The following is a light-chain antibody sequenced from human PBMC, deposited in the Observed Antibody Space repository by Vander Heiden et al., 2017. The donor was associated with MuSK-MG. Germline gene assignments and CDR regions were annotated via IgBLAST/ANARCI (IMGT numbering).Light chain of an antibody. Sequence: EIVLTQYPGTLSLSPGERATLSCRASQSVSSSYLAWYQLKPGQAPRLLIYGASIRATGIPDRFSGSGSGTDFTLTVSRLEPEDFAVYYCQHEGSSPWTFGQGTKVEIK. CDR3: QHEGSSPWT. CDR2: GAS. CDR1: QSVSSSY. V-gene: IGKV3-20*01. J-gene: IGKJ1*01.